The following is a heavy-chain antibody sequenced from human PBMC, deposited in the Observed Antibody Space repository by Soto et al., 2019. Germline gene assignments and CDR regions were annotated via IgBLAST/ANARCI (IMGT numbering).Heavy chain of an antibody. V-gene: IGHV3-66*01. CDR3: ARDRDILTGDTNEYYMDV. CDR1: GFTVSSNY. J-gene: IGHJ6*03. Sequence: GGSLRLSCAASGFTVSSNYMSWVRQAPGKGLEWVSVIYSGGSTYYADSVKGRFTISRDNSKNTLYLQMNSLRAEDTAVYYCARDRDILTGDTNEYYMDVWGKGTTVTVSS. CDR2: IYSGGST. D-gene: IGHD3-9*01.